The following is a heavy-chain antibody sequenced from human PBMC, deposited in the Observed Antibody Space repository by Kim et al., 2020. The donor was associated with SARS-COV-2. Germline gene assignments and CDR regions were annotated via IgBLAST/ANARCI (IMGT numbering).Heavy chain of an antibody. CDR2: IFPGDSDT. Sequence: GESLQISCEGTGYNFDRFWIGWVRQMPGKGLEWMGIIFPGDSDTKYSPSFQGQVTISADKSISTAYLHWDSLKASDSAMYYCARRTAAGLVWGQGTLVTVSS. J-gene: IGHJ4*02. CDR3: ARRTAAGLV. CDR1: GYNFDRFW. D-gene: IGHD6-13*01. V-gene: IGHV5-51*01.